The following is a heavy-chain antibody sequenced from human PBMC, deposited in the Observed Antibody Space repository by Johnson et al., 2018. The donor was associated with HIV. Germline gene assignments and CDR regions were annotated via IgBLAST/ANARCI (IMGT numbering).Heavy chain of an antibody. V-gene: IGHV3-15*01. Sequence: VQLVESGGGLTQPGGSLRLSCAASGFTFSDYYMSWIRQAPGKGVEWVGRVKGETDGATIDYAAPVKGRFTISRDGSKNTLYLRMKSLKTEDTGIYYCTTGLYWNDAFDSWGQGTMVSVSS. CDR1: GFTFSDYY. J-gene: IGHJ3*02. D-gene: IGHD1-1*01. CDR3: TTGLYWNDAFDS. CDR2: VKGETDGATI.